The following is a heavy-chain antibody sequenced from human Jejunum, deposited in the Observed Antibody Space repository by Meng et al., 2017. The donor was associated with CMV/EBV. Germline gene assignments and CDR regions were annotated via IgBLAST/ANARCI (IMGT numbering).Heavy chain of an antibody. CDR3: TKPFGSGFPSYYYGLDV. V-gene: IGHV3-23*01. D-gene: IGHD3-22*01. CDR1: FSSYA. J-gene: IGHJ6*02. CDR2: ISGSGDNT. Sequence: FSSYAMSWVRQALGKGLEWVSAISGSGDNTYYADSVKGRFTISRDNSKNTLYLQMNSLRAEDTAVYYCTKPFGSGFPSYYYGLDVWGQGTTVTVSS.